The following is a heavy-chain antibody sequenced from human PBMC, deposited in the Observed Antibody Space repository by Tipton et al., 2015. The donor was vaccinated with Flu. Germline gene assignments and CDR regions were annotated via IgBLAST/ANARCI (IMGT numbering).Heavy chain of an antibody. D-gene: IGHD6-13*01. J-gene: IGHJ4*02. CDR3: ARGGIGAIGHRANDY. CDR2: ISSDGSNK. Sequence: SLRLSCAVSGFTFNSYAMYWVRQAPGKGLEWVAVISSDGSNKHYADSVKGQFTISRDNSKSILYLQMNSLRVEDTAVYYCARGGIGAIGHRANDYWGPGALVTVSS. CDR1: GFTFNSYA. V-gene: IGHV3-30*04.